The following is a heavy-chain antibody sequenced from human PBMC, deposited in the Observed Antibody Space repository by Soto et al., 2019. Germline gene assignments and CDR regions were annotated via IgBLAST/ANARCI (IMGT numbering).Heavy chain of an antibody. V-gene: IGHV3-23*01. J-gene: IGHJ4*02. CDR1: GFTFTNYA. Sequence: GSLRLSCAASGFTFTNYAMSWVRQAPGKGLEWVSAISGSGASTYYADSVKGRFTISRDNSKNTLYLQMNSLRAEDTAVYHCASPMVRGTISSDYWGQGTLVTAPQ. CDR2: ISGSGAST. D-gene: IGHD3-10*01. CDR3: ASPMVRGTISSDY.